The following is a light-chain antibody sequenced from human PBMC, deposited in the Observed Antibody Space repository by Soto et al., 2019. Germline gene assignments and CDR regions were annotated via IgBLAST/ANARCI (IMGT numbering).Light chain of an antibody. CDR1: STNIGARYD. Sequence: QAVVTQPPSVSGAPGQRVTISCTGSSTNIGARYDVHWYQQLPGTAPKLLIYGNTNRPSGVPDRFSGSRSGTSASLAITGLQAEDEADYHCQSYDSSLGYVLGTGTKLTVL. J-gene: IGLJ1*01. CDR3: QSYDSSLGYV. V-gene: IGLV1-40*01. CDR2: GNT.